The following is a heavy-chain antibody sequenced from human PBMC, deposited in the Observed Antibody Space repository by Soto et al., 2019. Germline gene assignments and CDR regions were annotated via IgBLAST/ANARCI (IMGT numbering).Heavy chain of an antibody. Sequence: GGSLRLSCEASGFIFSDHAMSWARQAPGKGLEWVSSISGSGEMTHYADSVKGRFTISRDNAKNTLYLQMESLRAEDTALYYCARSEMTYNWNDWGQGALVTVSS. CDR3: ARSEMTYNWND. D-gene: IGHD1-20*01. J-gene: IGHJ4*02. V-gene: IGHV3-23*01. CDR1: GFIFSDHA. CDR2: ISGSGEMT.